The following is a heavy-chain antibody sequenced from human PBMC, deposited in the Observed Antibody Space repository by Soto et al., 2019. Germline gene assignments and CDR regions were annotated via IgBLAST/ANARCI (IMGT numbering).Heavy chain of an antibody. CDR2: IWHDGSNK. Sequence: GGSLRLSCAASGFTFSNYGMHWVRQAPGKGLEWVAIIWHDGSNKYYADSVRGRFIISRDNSKNRLYLQMNSLRAEDTAVYYCASDLVGASDSYGLDVWGQGTPVTVSS. CDR1: GFTFSNYG. CDR3: ASDLVGASDSYGLDV. J-gene: IGHJ6*02. D-gene: IGHD1-26*01. V-gene: IGHV3-33*01.